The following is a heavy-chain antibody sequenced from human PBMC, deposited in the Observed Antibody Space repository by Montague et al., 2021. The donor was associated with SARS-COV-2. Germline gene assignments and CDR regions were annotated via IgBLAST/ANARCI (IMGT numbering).Heavy chain of an antibody. V-gene: IGHV4-59*08. CDR3: ARQLRVRRTWQVGDYNHYGMDV. D-gene: IGHD3-10*01. CDR1: GGSISNYH. CDR2: IYYSGST. Sequence: SKTLSLTCTASGGSISNYHWNWIRQPPGKGLEWIAYIYYSGSTNYNPSLQSRVTISVDTSRNQFSLRLTSVTAADTAVYYCARQLRVRRTWQVGDYNHYGMDVWGQGTTVSVSS. J-gene: IGHJ6*02.